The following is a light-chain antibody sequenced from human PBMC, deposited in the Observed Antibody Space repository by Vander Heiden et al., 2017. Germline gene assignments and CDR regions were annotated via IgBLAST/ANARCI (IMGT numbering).Light chain of an antibody. CDR3: QQYKNWPLT. Sequence: EIVMTQSPATLSVSPGERATLCCMASQSVSNNLAWYQQKPGQAPRLLIYAASTRATNIPTRFSGSGSGTDFTLTISSLQSEDFALYYCQQYKNWPLTFGGGAKVEIK. CDR1: QSVSNN. J-gene: IGKJ4*01. V-gene: IGKV3-15*01. CDR2: AAS.